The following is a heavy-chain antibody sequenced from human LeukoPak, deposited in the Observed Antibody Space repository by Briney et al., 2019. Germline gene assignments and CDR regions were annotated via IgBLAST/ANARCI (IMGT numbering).Heavy chain of an antibody. D-gene: IGHD2-2*01. J-gene: IGHJ4*02. CDR3: ARVKRKYQLLKPLHETPSHYFDY. Sequence: SETLSLTCTVSGGSISSANYYWGWIRQTPGKGLEWIGSIYYSGSTYYNPSLMSRVTISLDTSKNQFSLKLSPVTAADTAMYYCARVKRKYQLLKPLHETPSHYFDYWGQGTLVTVSS. V-gene: IGHV4-39*07. CDR2: IYYSGST. CDR1: GGSISSANYY.